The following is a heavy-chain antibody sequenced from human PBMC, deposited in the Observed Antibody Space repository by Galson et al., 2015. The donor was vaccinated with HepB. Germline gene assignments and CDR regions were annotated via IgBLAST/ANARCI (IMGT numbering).Heavy chain of an antibody. CDR3: ARARREKAVVVPAAKGYYYYMDV. Sequence: QSGAEVKKPGESLKISCKASGYTFTSYDINWVRQATGQGLEWMGWMNPNSGNTGYAQKFQGRVTMTRNTSISTAYMELSSLRSEDTAVYYCARARREKAVVVPAAKGYYYYMDVWGKGTTVTVSS. CDR2: MNPNSGNT. V-gene: IGHV1-8*01. D-gene: IGHD2-2*01. J-gene: IGHJ6*03. CDR1: GYTFTSYD.